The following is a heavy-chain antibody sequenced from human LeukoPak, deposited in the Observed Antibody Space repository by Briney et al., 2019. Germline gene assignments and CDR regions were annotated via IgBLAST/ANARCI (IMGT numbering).Heavy chain of an antibody. CDR1: GGSISSYY. J-gene: IGHJ6*03. Sequence: SETLSLTCTVSGGSISSYYWSWTRQPAGEGLEWIGYIYYSGSTNYNPSLKSRVTISVDTSKNQSCLKLSSVTAADTAVYYCARGLHRIAARYYYYMEAWGKGTTGTVSS. CDR2: IYYSGST. V-gene: IGHV4-59*01. D-gene: IGHD6-6*01. CDR3: ARGLHRIAARYYYYMEA.